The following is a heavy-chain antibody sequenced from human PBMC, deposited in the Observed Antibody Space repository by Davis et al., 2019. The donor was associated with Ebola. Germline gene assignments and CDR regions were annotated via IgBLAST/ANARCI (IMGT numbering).Heavy chain of an antibody. CDR3: ARGYGDYAVYYYYGMDV. Sequence: GESLKISCAASGFTFYRYEMNWARQAPGKGLEWVSYISGSATSTFYADSVKGRFTISRDNAKNSLYLQMNSLRDEDTAVYYCARGYGDYAVYYYYGMDVWGQGTTVTVSS. D-gene: IGHD4-17*01. CDR1: GFTFYRYE. V-gene: IGHV3-48*03. J-gene: IGHJ6*02. CDR2: ISGSATST.